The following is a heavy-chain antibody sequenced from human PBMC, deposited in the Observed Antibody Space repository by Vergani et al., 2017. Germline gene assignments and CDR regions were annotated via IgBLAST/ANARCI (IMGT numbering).Heavy chain of an antibody. D-gene: IGHD5/OR15-5a*01. J-gene: IGHJ3*02. V-gene: IGHV4-39*01. Sequence: HPQESGPGLVKPSETLSLPCTVSGGPISSNFYYWGWIRQSPGKGLEWIGSISSSGSSYSNPSLQSRVTMSVDTSTNQVSLRLSSVTAADTALYYCAKPVGTSAIMDGYTMWGQGTMVTVSS. CDR2: ISSSGSS. CDR3: AKPVGTSAIMDGYTM. CDR1: GGPISSNFYY.